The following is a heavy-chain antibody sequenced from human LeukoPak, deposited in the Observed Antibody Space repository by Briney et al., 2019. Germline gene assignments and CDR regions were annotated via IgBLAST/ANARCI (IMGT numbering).Heavy chain of an antibody. Sequence: ASVKVSCKASGYTFTRYYMHWVRQAPGQGLEWMGWINPNSGGTNYAQKFQGRVTMTRDTSISTAYMELSRLRSDDTAVYYCAREISGNIGSGSLNWFDPWGQGTLVTVSS. CDR1: GYTFTRYY. CDR3: AREISGNIGSGSLNWFDP. D-gene: IGHD3-22*01. CDR2: INPNSGGT. J-gene: IGHJ5*02. V-gene: IGHV1-2*02.